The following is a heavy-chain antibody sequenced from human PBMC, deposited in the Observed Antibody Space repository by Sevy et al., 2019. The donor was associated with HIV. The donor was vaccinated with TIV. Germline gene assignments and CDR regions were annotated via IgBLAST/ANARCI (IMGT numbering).Heavy chain of an antibody. CDR1: GGYLNSYY. V-gene: IGHV4-59*01. CDR3: ARDHYDSSGFDY. Sequence: KQSQTLSLTCTVSGGYLNSYYWSWIRQPPGKGLEWIGYIFYSGSTNYNPSLKSRVTISLATSKNQFSLKLTSVTAADTAVYYCARDHYDSSGFDYWGQGTLVTVSS. J-gene: IGHJ4*02. D-gene: IGHD3-22*01. CDR2: IFYSGST.